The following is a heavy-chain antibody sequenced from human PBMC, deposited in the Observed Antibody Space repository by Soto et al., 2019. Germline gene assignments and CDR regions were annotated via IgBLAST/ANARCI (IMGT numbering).Heavy chain of an antibody. CDR3: ARADSSRAYFDY. CDR1: GGTFSSYA. V-gene: IGHV1-69*13. CDR2: IIPIFGTA. D-gene: IGHD6-13*01. J-gene: IGHJ4*02. Sequence: SVKVSCKASGGTFSSYAISWVRQAPGQGLEWMGGIIPIFGTANYAQKFQGRVTITADESTSTAYMELSSLRSEDTAVYYCARADSSRAYFDYWGQGTLVTVSS.